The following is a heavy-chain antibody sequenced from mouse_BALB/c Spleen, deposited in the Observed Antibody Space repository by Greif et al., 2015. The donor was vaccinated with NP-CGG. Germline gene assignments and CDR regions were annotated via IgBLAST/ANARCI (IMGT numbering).Heavy chain of an antibody. J-gene: IGHJ2*01. Sequence: QVQLQQSGPVLVRPGASVKLSCKASGYTFTSSWMHRAKQRPGQGLEWIGEIHPNSGNINYNEKFKGKATLTVDTSSSTAYVDLSSLTSEDSAVYYCAKSGDYDNSFDYWGQGTTLTVSS. CDR2: IHPNSGNI. D-gene: IGHD2-4*01. CDR1: GYTFTSSW. V-gene: IGHV1S130*01. CDR3: AKSGDYDNSFDY.